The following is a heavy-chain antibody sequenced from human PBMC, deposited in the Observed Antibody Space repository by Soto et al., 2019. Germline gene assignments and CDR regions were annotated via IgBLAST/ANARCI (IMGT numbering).Heavy chain of an antibody. D-gene: IGHD6-19*01. V-gene: IGHV3-23*01. Sequence: PGKGLEWVSPISDSGNNTYYTDSVKGRFTISRDNSKNTLFLQMNTLRAEDTAVYYCARHRSSAWYTAWDSWGQGTMVTVSS. J-gene: IGHJ3*02. CDR3: ARHRSSAWYTAWDS. CDR2: ISDSGNNT.